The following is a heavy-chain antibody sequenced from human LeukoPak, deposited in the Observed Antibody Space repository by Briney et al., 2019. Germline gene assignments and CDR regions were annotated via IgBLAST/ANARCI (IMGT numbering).Heavy chain of an antibody. CDR3: ARDRVTMIVVVPHY. V-gene: IGHV3-30-3*01. J-gene: IGHJ4*02. Sequence: GGSLRLSCAASGFTFSSYAMHWVRQAPGKGLEWVAVISYDGGNKYYADSVKGRFTISRDNSKNTLYLQINSLRAEDTAVYYCARDRVTMIVVVPHYWGQGTLVTVSS. D-gene: IGHD3-22*01. CDR1: GFTFSSYA. CDR2: ISYDGGNK.